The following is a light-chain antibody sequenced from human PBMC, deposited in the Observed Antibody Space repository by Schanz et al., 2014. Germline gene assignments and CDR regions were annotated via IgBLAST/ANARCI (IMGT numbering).Light chain of an antibody. V-gene: IGKV1-5*01. J-gene: IGKJ5*01. CDR1: QSISTW. CDR2: DAS. Sequence: DIQMTQSPSTLSASVGDRVTITCRASQSISTWLAWYQQKPGKAPKVLIYDASNLESGVPSRFSGSGSGTEFTLTISSLQPDDFATYYCQQLSTYPVTFGQGTRLLIK. CDR3: QQLSTYPVT.